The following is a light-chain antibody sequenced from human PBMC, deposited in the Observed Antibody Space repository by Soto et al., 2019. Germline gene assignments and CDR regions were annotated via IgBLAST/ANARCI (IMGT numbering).Light chain of an antibody. Sequence: DIQMTQSPSTLSASVGDRFTITCRASQSISSWLAWYQQKPGKAPKLLINKASSLESGVPSRFSGSGSGTEFTLTISSLQPDDFATYYCQHFNSYPWTFGPGTKVEIK. CDR2: KAS. J-gene: IGKJ1*01. V-gene: IGKV1-5*03. CDR1: QSISSW. CDR3: QHFNSYPWT.